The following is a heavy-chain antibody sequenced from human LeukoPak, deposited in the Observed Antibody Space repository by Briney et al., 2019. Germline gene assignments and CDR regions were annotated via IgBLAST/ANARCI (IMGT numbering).Heavy chain of an antibody. CDR3: ARNSGWYGIS. J-gene: IGHJ4*02. CDR1: GFTLSSYE. Sequence: GGSLRLSCMVSGFTLSSYEMSWIRQAPGKGLEWVSSIEYGESTTHYADSMRGRFTISRDNYKNTLYLQLTSLSDDDTAVYFCARNSGWYGISWGQGTLVIVSS. V-gene: IGHV3-23*01. CDR2: IEYGESTT. D-gene: IGHD6-19*01.